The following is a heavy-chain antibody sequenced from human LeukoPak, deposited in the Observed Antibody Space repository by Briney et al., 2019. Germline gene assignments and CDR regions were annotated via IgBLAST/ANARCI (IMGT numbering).Heavy chain of an antibody. D-gene: IGHD4-23*01. CDR1: GSTFSSYW. CDR3: ARVSPTGNYYYWYFDL. J-gene: IGHJ2*01. V-gene: IGHV3-74*01. CDR2: INSDGSST. Sequence: GGSLRLSCAASGSTFSSYWMHWVRQAPGKGLVWVSRINSDGSSTSYADSVKGRFTISRDNAENTLYLQMNSLRAEDTAVYYCARVSPTGNYYYWYFDLWGRGTLITVSS.